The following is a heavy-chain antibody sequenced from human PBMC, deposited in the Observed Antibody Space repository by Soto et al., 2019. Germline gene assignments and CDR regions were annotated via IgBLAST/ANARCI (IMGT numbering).Heavy chain of an antibody. D-gene: IGHD1-26*01. J-gene: IGHJ4*01. CDR1: GITVSAYT. V-gene: IGHV3-21*01. CDR2: INGRSNYV. Sequence: LRLSNVFSGITVSAYTMKWVRQPPWKGLEWVSSINGRSNYVYYADSVKGRFTISRDNAKNSLYLQMNRLRAEDTAIYYCAREDGVVGSSSAFDHLGLGTLVTVSS. CDR3: AREDGVVGSSSAFDH.